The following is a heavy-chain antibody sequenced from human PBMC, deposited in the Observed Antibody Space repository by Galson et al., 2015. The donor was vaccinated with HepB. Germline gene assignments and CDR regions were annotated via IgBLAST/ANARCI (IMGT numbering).Heavy chain of an antibody. CDR3: ARGDPYGGEFPDNWYFDL. V-gene: IGHV4-34*01. D-gene: IGHD4-23*01. J-gene: IGHJ2*01. Sequence: SETLSLTCAVYGGSFSGYYWSWIRQPPGKGLEWIGEINHSGSTNYNPSLKSRVTISVDTSKNQFSLKLSSVTAADTAVYYCARGDPYGGEFPDNWYFDLWGRGTLVTVSS. CDR2: INHSGST. CDR1: GGSFSGYY.